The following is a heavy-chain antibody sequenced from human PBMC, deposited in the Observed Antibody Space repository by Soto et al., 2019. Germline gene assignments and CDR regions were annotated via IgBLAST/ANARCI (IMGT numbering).Heavy chain of an antibody. CDR2: ISSGGNT. CDR1: GFSFSRXA. CDR3: AKLGYCTGGTCYLDYYYGVDV. D-gene: IGHD2-15*01. V-gene: IGHV3-23*01. J-gene: IGHJ6*02. Sequence: QLLESGGGLVQPGGSLRLSCEASGFSFSRXAMSWVRQAPGKGLEWVSSISSGGNTYYADSVKGRFTISRDNSKNTQSLQMTSLGAEDTAVYYCAKLGYCTGGTCYLDYYYGVDVWGQGTTVTVS.